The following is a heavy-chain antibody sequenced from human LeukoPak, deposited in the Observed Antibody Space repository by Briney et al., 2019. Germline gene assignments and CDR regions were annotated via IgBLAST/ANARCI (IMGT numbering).Heavy chain of an antibody. CDR3: ARDQGSYYSSTSCNLGFLTGYHNFDY. CDR2: ISSSSSYI. Sequence: PGGSLRLSCAASGFTFSSYSMNWVRQAPGKGLEWVSSISSSSSYIYYADSVKGRFTISRDNARNSLYLQMNSLRAEDTAVYYCARDQGSYYSSTSCNLGFLTGYHNFDYWGQGTLVTVSS. CDR1: GFTFSSYS. D-gene: IGHD2-2*01. J-gene: IGHJ4*02. V-gene: IGHV3-21*01.